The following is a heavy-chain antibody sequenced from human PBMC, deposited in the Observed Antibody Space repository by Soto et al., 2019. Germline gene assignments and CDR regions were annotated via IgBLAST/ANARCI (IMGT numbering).Heavy chain of an antibody. CDR3: ARGQNLWPPILDRAFDI. V-gene: IGHV4-59*01. J-gene: IGHJ3*02. CDR2: IYYSGST. D-gene: IGHD3-3*01. CDR1: GGSISSYY. Sequence: PSETLSLTCTVSGGSISSYYWSWIRQPPGKGLEWIGYIYYSGSTNYNPSLKSRVTISVDTSKNQFSLKLSSVTAADTAVYYRARGQNLWPPILDRAFDIWGQGTMVTVSS.